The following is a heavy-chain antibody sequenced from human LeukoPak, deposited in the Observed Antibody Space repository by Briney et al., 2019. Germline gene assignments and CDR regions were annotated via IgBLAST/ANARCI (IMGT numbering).Heavy chain of an antibody. CDR2: IYPGDSDT. J-gene: IGHJ6*03. Sequence: GESLKISCKGSGYSFTSYWIGWVRQLPGKGLEWMGIIYPGDSDTRYSPSFQGQVTISADKSISTAYLQWSSLTASDTAMYYCARQDYDTSGYHLNMDVWGKGTTVTVSS. CDR1: GYSFTSYW. V-gene: IGHV5-51*01. D-gene: IGHD3-22*01. CDR3: ARQDYDTSGYHLNMDV.